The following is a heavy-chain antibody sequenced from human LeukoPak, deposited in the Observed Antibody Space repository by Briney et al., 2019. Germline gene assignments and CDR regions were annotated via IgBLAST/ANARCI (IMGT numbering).Heavy chain of an antibody. Sequence: ASVKVSCKASGYTFTSYGISWVRQAPAQGLEWMGWVSAYNGNTTYAQKLQGRVTMSTDTSTRTAYMELRSLRSDDTAVYYCARGLYGSGGPAEPRFDPWGQGTLVTVSS. V-gene: IGHV1-18*01. CDR3: ARGLYGSGGPAEPRFDP. CDR2: VSAYNGNT. CDR1: GYTFTSYG. J-gene: IGHJ5*02. D-gene: IGHD3-10*01.